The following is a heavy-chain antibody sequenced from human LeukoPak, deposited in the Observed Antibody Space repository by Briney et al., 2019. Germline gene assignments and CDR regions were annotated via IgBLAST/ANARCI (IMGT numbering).Heavy chain of an antibody. CDR1: GFTFSSYW. D-gene: IGHD5-24*01. Sequence: TGGSLRLSCAASGFTFSSYWMHWVRQAPGKGLVWVSRITSDGTSTSSADSVKGRFTISRDNAKNTLYLQMNSPRAEDTAVYYCARDSYGYSDYWGQGTLVTASS. CDR2: ITSDGTST. J-gene: IGHJ4*02. V-gene: IGHV3-74*01. CDR3: ARDSYGYSDY.